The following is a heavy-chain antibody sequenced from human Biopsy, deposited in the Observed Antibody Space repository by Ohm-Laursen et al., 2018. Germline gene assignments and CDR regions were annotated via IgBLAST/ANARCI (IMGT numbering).Heavy chain of an antibody. CDR2: ISYDGSNT. D-gene: IGHD5-18*01. CDR3: AKDVAGWRYRSGCRIDYFFDY. CDR1: GFTFSDYA. J-gene: IGHJ4*02. Sequence: SLRLSCAASGFTFSDYALHWVRQAPGKGPEWVAVISYDGSNTYHADSVRGRFTISRDNSKNTLFLQMNSLTTEDTASYYCAKDVAGWRYRSGCRIDYFFDYWGQGTLVTVSS. V-gene: IGHV3-30*18.